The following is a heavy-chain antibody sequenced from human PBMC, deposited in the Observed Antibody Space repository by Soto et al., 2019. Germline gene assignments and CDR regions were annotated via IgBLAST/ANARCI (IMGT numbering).Heavy chain of an antibody. CDR3: AKSFTYYYDSSGYHAFDI. V-gene: IGHV4-30-4*01. J-gene: IGHJ3*02. D-gene: IGHD3-22*01. CDR2: IYYSGST. CDR1: GGSISSGDYY. Sequence: LSLTCTVSGGSISSGDYYWSWIRQPPGKGLEWIGYIYYSGSTYYNPSLKSRVTISVDTSKNQFSLKLSSVTAADTAVYYCAKSFTYYYDSSGYHAFDIWGQGTMVTVSS.